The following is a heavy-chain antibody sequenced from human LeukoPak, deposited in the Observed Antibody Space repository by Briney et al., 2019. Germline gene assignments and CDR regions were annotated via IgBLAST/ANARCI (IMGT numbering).Heavy chain of an antibody. CDR1: SGSIGSSNYY. V-gene: IGHV4-39*01. CDR3: ARQVNSMAGTHFDV. J-gene: IGHJ4*02. Sequence: SETLSLTSTVSSGSIGSSNYYWGWIRQPPGKGLEWIGSIYYSGIAYYNPTLKSRVTISVDASKSHFSLRLSSVTAADTAVYYCARQVNSMAGTHFDVWGLGTLVPVSS. CDR2: IYYSGIA. D-gene: IGHD6-19*01.